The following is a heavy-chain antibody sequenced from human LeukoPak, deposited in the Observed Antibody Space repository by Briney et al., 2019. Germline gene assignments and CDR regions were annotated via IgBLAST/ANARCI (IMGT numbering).Heavy chain of an antibody. D-gene: IGHD3-10*01. CDR1: GYTFTGYY. V-gene: IGHV1-2*04. Sequence: ASVKVSCKASGYTFTGYYMHWVRQAPGQGLEWMGWINPNSGGTNYAQKFQGWVTMTRDTSISTAYMELSRLRSDDTAVYYCAREEGPSEGSETSWFDPWGQGTLVTVSS. CDR2: INPNSGGT. CDR3: AREEGPSEGSETSWFDP. J-gene: IGHJ5*02.